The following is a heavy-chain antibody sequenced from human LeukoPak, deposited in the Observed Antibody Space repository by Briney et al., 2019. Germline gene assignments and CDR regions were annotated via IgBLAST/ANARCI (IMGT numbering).Heavy chain of an antibody. CDR1: GFTFSSYG. V-gene: IGHV3-30*18. J-gene: IGHJ4*02. CDR2: ISYDGSNK. Sequence: GESLRLSCAASGFTFSSYGMHWVRQAPGRGLEWVAVISYDGSNKYYADSVKGRFTISRDNSKNTLYLQMNSLRAEDTAVYYCAKDGAYCSGGSCYPRGYFDYWGQGTLVTVSS. D-gene: IGHD2-15*01. CDR3: AKDGAYCSGGSCYPRGYFDY.